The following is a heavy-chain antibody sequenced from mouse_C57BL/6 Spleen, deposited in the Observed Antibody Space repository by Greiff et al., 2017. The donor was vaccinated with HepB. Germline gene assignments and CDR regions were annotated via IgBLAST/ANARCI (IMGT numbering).Heavy chain of an antibody. CDR2: IYPGDGDT. CDR1: GYAFSSSW. D-gene: IGHD1-1*01. CDR3: ARSINPWYFDV. V-gene: IGHV1-82*01. Sequence: VQLQQSGPELVKPGASVKISCKASGYAFSSSWMNWVKQRPGKGLEWIGRIYPGDGDTNYNGKFKGKATLTADKSSSTAYMQLSSLTSEDSAVYFCARSINPWYFDVWGTGTTVTVSS. J-gene: IGHJ1*03.